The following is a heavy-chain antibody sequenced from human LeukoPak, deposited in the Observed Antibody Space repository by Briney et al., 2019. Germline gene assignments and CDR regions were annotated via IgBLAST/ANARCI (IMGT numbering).Heavy chain of an antibody. Sequence: GGSLRLSCAASGFTFSSYAMSWVRRAPGKGLEWVSATSGSDGTTYYADSVKGRFTISRDNSKNTLYLQMDSLRAEDTAVYYCARGKTGDSWGQGTLVTVSS. J-gene: IGHJ4*02. V-gene: IGHV3-23*01. CDR2: TSGSDGTT. CDR1: GFTFSSYA. CDR3: ARGKTGDS. D-gene: IGHD7-27*01.